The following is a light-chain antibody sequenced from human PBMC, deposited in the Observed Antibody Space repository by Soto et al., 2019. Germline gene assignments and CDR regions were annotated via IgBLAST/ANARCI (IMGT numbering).Light chain of an antibody. V-gene: IGKV3-11*01. CDR2: DAS. CDR3: QQRSNWPLT. CDR1: QSISSH. Sequence: EIVLTQSPATLSLSPGERATLSCRASQSISSHLAWYQQKPGQAPRLLMYDASNRATGIPARFSGSGSGTDFTLTIRSLEPEDFEVYYCQQRSNWPLTFGGGTKVEIK. J-gene: IGKJ4*01.